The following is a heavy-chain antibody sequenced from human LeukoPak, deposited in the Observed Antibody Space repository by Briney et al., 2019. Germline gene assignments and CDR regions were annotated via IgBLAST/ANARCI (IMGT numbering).Heavy chain of an antibody. D-gene: IGHD3-10*01. J-gene: IGHJ6*02. V-gene: IGHV1-69*06. CDR1: GGTFSSYA. CDR2: IIPIFGTA. Sequence: ASVKVSCKASGGTFSSYAISWVRQAPGQGLEWMGGIIPIFGTANYAQKFQGRVTITADKSTSTAYMELSSLRSEDTAVYYCARMMVRGVIRSLYYYYYGMDVWGQGTLVTVSS. CDR3: ARMMVRGVIRSLYYYYYGMDV.